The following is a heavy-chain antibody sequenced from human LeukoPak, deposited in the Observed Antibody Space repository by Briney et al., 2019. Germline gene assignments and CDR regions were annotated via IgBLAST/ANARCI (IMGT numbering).Heavy chain of an antibody. D-gene: IGHD1-26*01. J-gene: IGHJ4*02. CDR2: IHHTGST. V-gene: IGHV4-4*02. CDR3: AANGYYTIEY. Sequence: SETLSLTCDVSGDSMSSIDWWSWVRQPPGKGLEWIGEIHHTGSTNYNPSLKSRVTISVDKSKNQFSLNFNSMSAADSAVYYCAANGYYTIEYWGQGTLVTVSS. CDR1: GDSMSSIDW.